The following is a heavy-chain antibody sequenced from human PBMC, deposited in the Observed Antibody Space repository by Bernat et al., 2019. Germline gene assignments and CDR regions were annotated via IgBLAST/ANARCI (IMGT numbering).Heavy chain of an antibody. Sequence: EVQLVESGGGLVKPGGSLRLSCAASGFTFSSYSMNWVRQAPGKGLEWVSSISSSSSYIYYADSVNGRFTISRDNAKNSLYLQMNSLRAEDTAVYYCARGYGSGSYWLDYWGQGTLVTVSS. D-gene: IGHD3-10*01. CDR2: ISSSSSYI. CDR1: GFTFSSYS. J-gene: IGHJ4*02. CDR3: ARGYGSGSYWLDY. V-gene: IGHV3-21*01.